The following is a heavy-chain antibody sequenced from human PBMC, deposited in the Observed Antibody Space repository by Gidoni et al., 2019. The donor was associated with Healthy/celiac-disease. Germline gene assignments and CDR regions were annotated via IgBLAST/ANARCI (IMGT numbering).Heavy chain of an antibody. Sequence: QVQLVESGGGVVQPGRSLRLSCAASGFTFSSYGMHWVRQAPGKGLEWVAVISYDGSNKYYADSGKGRFTISRDNSKNTLYLQMNSLRAEDTAVYYCAKPRFLDYIWGPFDYWGQGTLVTVSS. D-gene: IGHD3-16*01. CDR2: ISYDGSNK. CDR1: GFTFSSYG. V-gene: IGHV3-30*18. J-gene: IGHJ4*02. CDR3: AKPRFLDYIWGPFDY.